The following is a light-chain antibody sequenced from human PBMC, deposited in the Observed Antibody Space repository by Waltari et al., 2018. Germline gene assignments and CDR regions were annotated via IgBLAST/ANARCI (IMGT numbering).Light chain of an antibody. CDR2: SAS. V-gene: IGKV3-20*01. J-gene: IGKJ4*01. CDR3: QQFHTSPRT. CDR1: QSVSNHS. Sequence: CRAIQSVSNHSLAWYQQSPGQTPRLLIYSASSRATVIPGRISGSGSGTDFTLTITRLEPEDAAVYYCQQFHTSPRTFGGGTKVEVK.